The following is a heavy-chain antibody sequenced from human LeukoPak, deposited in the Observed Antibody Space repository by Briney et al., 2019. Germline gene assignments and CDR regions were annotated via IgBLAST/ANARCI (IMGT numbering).Heavy chain of an antibody. CDR2: INSDGSST. D-gene: IGHD2-2*01. V-gene: IGHV3-74*01. CDR1: GFTFSSYW. CDR3: ARAPQGSNSLDY. Sequence: GGSLRLSCAASGFTFSSYWMHWVRQAPGKGLVWVSRINSDGSSTSYADSVKGRFTISRDNAKNSLYLQMNSLRAEDTAVYYCARAPQGSNSLDYWGQGTLVTVSS. J-gene: IGHJ4*02.